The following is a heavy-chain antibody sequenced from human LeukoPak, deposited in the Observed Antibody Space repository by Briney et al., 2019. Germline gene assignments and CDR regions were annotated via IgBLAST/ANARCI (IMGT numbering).Heavy chain of an antibody. CDR3: VRGDRRDF. D-gene: IGHD2-21*02. J-gene: IGHJ4*02. Sequence: PGGSLRLSCAASGFTFSDYYMSWIRQAPGKGLEWLSSISSSSGSKYYADAVRGRFIISRDNAKSSLFLQMNSLRVEDTAVYYCVRGDRRDFWGQGTLVTVSS. CDR2: ISSSSGSK. V-gene: IGHV3-11*06. CDR1: GFTFSDYY.